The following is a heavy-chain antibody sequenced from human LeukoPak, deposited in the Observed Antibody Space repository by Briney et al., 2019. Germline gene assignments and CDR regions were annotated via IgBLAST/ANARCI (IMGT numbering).Heavy chain of an antibody. CDR3: ARDSPGLDSSGWYEYYYYYYGMDV. V-gene: IGHV3-7*01. CDR2: IKHDGSEK. D-gene: IGHD6-19*01. J-gene: IGHJ6*02. Sequence: PGGSLRLSCAASGFIFTNYFMSWVRQAPGKGLEWVASIKHDGSEKYYVDSVRGRFTISRDNAKNSLYLQMNSLRAEDTAVYYCARDSPGLDSSGWYEYYYYYYGMDVWGQGTTVTVSS. CDR1: GFIFTNYF.